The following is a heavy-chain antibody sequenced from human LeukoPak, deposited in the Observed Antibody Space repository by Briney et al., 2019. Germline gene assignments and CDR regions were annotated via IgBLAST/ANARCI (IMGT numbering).Heavy chain of an antibody. CDR2: INEHGDEK. CDR1: GYSISSGYY. Sequence: QASETLSLTCAVSGYSISSGYYWGWVRQAPGKGLEWVANINEHGDEKHYVDSVKGRITISRDNAKNSLNLQMNSLRAEDTAVYYCASVNDGQDYFDYWGQGTLVTVSS. V-gene: IGHV3-7*01. CDR3: ASVNDGQDYFDY. D-gene: IGHD2/OR15-2a*01. J-gene: IGHJ4*02.